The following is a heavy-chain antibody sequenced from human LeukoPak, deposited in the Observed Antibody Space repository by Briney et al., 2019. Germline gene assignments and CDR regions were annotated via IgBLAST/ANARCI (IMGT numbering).Heavy chain of an antibody. J-gene: IGHJ5*02. CDR1: GGSISSYY. CDR3: ASSALEASQTSGYAPQRKNWFDP. Sequence: SETLSLTCTVSGGSISSYYWSWIRQPPGKGLEWIGYIYYSGSTNYNPSLKSRVTISVDTSKNQFSLKLSSVTAADTAVYYCASSALEASQTSGYAPQRKNWFDPWGQGTLVTVSS. D-gene: IGHD2-15*01. V-gene: IGHV4-59*12. CDR2: IYYSGST.